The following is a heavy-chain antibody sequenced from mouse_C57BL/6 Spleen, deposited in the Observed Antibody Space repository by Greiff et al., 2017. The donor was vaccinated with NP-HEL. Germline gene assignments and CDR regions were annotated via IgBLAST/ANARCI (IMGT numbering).Heavy chain of an antibody. Sequence: VQLQQPGAELVKPGASVKLSCKASGYTFTSYWMQWVKQRPGQGLEWIGEIDPSDSYTNYNQKFKGKATLTVDTSSSTAYMQLSSLTSEDSAVYYCARLYDGYHYFDYWGQGTTLTVSS. CDR2: IDPSDSYT. CDR1: GYTFTSYW. J-gene: IGHJ2*01. D-gene: IGHD2-3*01. CDR3: ARLYDGYHYFDY. V-gene: IGHV1-50*01.